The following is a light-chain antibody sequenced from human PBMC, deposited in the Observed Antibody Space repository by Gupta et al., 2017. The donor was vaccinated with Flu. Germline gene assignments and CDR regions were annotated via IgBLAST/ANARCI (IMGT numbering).Light chain of an antibody. CDR2: AAS. CDR3: QQADSFPVT. J-gene: IGKJ4*01. V-gene: IGKV1-12*01. CDR1: QDISSW. Sequence: DIQMTQSPSSVSASVGDRVTITCRASQDISSWLVWYQQKPGKAPKLLICAASNLHSGVPSRFSGSGSGTVFTLTINSLQPEDVATYYCQQADSFPVTFGGGTKVEIK.